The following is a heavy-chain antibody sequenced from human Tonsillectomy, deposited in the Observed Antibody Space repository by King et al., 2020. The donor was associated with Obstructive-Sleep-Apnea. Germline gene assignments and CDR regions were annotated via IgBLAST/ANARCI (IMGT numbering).Heavy chain of an antibody. CDR3: ARAKHRYYYDSSGYYYGFQH. J-gene: IGHJ1*01. Sequence: HVQLVESGGGVVQPGRSLRLSCAASGFTFSSYAMHWVRQAPGKGLEGVAVISYDGSNKYYADSVKGRFTISRDNSKNTLYLQMNSLRAEDTAVYYCARAKHRYYYDSSGYYYGFQHWGQGTLVTVSS. D-gene: IGHD3-22*01. V-gene: IGHV3-30*04. CDR2: ISYDGSNK. CDR1: GFTFSSYA.